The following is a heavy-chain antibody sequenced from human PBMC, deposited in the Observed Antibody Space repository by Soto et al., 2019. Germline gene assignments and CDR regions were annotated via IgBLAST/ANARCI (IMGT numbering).Heavy chain of an antibody. CDR1: GFTFSDNY. Sequence: PGGSLRLSCAASGFTFSDNYMSWIRQAPGKGLEWVSNISGSDTTIYYSDSVKGRFTISRDNSKNTLYLQMNSLRAEDTAVYYCAKGGVVVPGAFDYWGQGTLVTVSS. D-gene: IGHD2-2*01. V-gene: IGHV3-11*01. CDR3: AKGGVVVPGAFDY. CDR2: ISGSDTTI. J-gene: IGHJ4*02.